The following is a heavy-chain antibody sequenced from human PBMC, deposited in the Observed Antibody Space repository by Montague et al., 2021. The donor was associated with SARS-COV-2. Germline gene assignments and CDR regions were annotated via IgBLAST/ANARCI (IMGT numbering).Heavy chain of an antibody. D-gene: IGHD2/OR15-2a*01. V-gene: IGHV3-74*01. CDR3: AKGGFYRFDAFDT. Sequence: SLSLSLSASGFTFSSYWMHWVRQAPGKGLVWVSYINSDGSITHYADSVKGRFTISRDNAKSTLYLQMNNLRAEDTAVYYCAKGGFYRFDAFDTWGQGTIVTVSS. CDR1: GFTFSSYW. CDR2: INSDGSIT. J-gene: IGHJ3*02.